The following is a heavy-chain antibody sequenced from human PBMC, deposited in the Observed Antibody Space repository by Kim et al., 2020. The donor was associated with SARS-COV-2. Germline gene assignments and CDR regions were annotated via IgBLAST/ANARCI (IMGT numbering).Heavy chain of an antibody. CDR2: IYPSGGGT. CDR3: ARDYGSGSYSKDY. CDR1: GYTFTNYN. J-gene: IGHJ4*02. D-gene: IGHD3-10*01. V-gene: IGHV1-46*01. Sequence: ASVKVSCKTSGYTFTNYNMHWVRQAPGQGLEWMGIIYPSGGGTSYAQRFQGRVTVTRDTSTSTVYMDLSSLKSEDTAVYYCARDYGSGSYSKDYWGQGTL.